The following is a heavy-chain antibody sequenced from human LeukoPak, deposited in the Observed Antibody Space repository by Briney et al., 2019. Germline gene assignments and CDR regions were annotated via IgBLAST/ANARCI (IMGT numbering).Heavy chain of an antibody. CDR2: INPSGGST. CDR3: ASVYLYGMDV. J-gene: IGHJ6*02. Sequence: ASVTVSCKASGYTFTSYYMHWVRQAPGQGLEWKAIINPSGGSTNYAQKFQGRVTMTRDTPTNTVYMELSSLRTEDTAVYYCASVYLYGMDVWGQGTTVTVSS. CDR1: GYTFTSYY. D-gene: IGHD2-8*01. V-gene: IGHV1-46*01.